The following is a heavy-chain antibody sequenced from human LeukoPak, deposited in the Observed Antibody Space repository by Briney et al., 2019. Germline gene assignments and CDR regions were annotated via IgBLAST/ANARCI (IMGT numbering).Heavy chain of an antibody. J-gene: IGHJ4*02. CDR2: ISYDGSSE. D-gene: IGHD3-22*01. CDR1: GFTFSSYG. CDR3: ARELSPVVKYYFDD. V-gene: IGHV3-30*03. Sequence: GGSLRLSCAASGFTFSSYGMHWVRQAPGKGLQWVAVISYDGSSEYYADSVKGRFTISRDNSKNTLYLQMNSLRAEDTAVYYCARELSPVVKYYFDDWGQGTLVTVSS.